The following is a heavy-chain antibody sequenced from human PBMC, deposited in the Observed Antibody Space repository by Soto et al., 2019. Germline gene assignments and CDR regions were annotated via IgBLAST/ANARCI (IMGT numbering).Heavy chain of an antibody. Sequence: GGSLRLSCAASGFTFSSYAMHWVRQAPGKGLEWVAVISYDGSNKYYADSVKGRFTISRDNAKNSPYLQMNSLRAEDTAVYYCARELGDSVSDAFDIWGQGTMVTVSS. V-gene: IGHV3-30-3*01. CDR2: ISYDGSNK. CDR1: GFTFSSYA. J-gene: IGHJ3*02. CDR3: ARELGDSVSDAFDI. D-gene: IGHD3-16*01.